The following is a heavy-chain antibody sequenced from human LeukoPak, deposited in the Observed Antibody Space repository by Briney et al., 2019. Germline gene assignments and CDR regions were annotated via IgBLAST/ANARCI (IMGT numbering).Heavy chain of an antibody. Sequence: PSETLSLTCTVSGGSISSYYWSWIRQPPGKGLEWIGYIYYSGSTYYNPSLKSRVTISVDTSKNQFSLKLSSVTAADTAVYYCAKTGYYYDGSGYYNWFDPWGQGTLVTVSS. J-gene: IGHJ5*02. CDR1: GGSISSYY. D-gene: IGHD3-22*01. CDR3: AKTGYYYDGSGYYNWFDP. V-gene: IGHV4-59*01. CDR2: IYYSGST.